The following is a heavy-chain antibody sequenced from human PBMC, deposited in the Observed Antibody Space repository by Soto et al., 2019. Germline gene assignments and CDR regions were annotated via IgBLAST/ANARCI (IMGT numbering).Heavy chain of an antibody. J-gene: IGHJ4*02. V-gene: IGHV3-53*01. CDR2: IYSGGST. Sequence: EVQLVESGGGLIQPGGSLRLSCAASGFTVSSNYMSWVRQAPGKRLEWVSGIYSGGSTYYADSVKGRFTISRDNSKNALYLQKNRLRAEDTAVYYCAVLNSLDYWGQGTLVTVSS. D-gene: IGHD1-1*01. CDR3: AVLNSLDY. CDR1: GFTVSSNY.